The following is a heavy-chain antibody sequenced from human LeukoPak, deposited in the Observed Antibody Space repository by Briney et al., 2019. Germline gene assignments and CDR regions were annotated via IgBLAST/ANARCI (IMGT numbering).Heavy chain of an antibody. Sequence: PGGSLRLSCAASGFTFSIYGMHWVRLAPGKGLEWVAFIRYDGSHKYYADSVKGRFTISRDNSKNTLYLEMNSLRAEDTAVYYCAKDLDTWDPSSFGYWGQGTLVTVSS. J-gene: IGHJ4*02. V-gene: IGHV3-30*02. CDR2: IRYDGSHK. D-gene: IGHD1-26*01. CDR1: GFTFSIYG. CDR3: AKDLDTWDPSSFGY.